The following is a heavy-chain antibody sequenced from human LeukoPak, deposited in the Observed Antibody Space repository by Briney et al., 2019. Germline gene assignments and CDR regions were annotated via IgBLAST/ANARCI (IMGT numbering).Heavy chain of an antibody. Sequence: AGGSLRLSCSASGFTFSSYWMSWVRQAPGKGLEWTANIKQDGSVQNYVDSVKGRFTISRDNAKDSLFLQLNNLRAEDTAVYFCARDGIMTYAFDIWGQGTKVTVSP. V-gene: IGHV3-7*01. CDR3: ARDGIMTYAFDI. CDR1: GFTFSSYW. CDR2: IKQDGSVQ. J-gene: IGHJ3*02. D-gene: IGHD1-1*01.